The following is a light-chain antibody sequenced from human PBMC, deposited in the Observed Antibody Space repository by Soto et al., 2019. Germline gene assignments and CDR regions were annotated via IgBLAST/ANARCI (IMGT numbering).Light chain of an antibody. Sequence: QSVLTQPPSVPGAPGQTVTISCTGSGSNIGAGYGVQWYQQLPGTAPRLLIYGSDDRPSGVPDRFSASVSGNSASLAITGLQTEEEAVYCCPSYDSNLSEVFGPGTKVTVL. V-gene: IGLV1-40*01. CDR1: GSNIGAGYG. J-gene: IGLJ1*01. CDR2: GSD. CDR3: PSYDSNLSEV.